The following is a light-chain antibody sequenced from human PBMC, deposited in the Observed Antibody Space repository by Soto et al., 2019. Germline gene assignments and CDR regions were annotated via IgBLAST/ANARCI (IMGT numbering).Light chain of an antibody. CDR2: KAS. Sequence: DIQMTQSPSTLSASVGDRVTITCRASQSISSWLAWYQQKPGKAPKLLIYKASSLESGVPSRFSGSGSGTEFTLTISSLQPYDFETYYCQQYTRYSWTAGQGTKV. J-gene: IGKJ1*01. V-gene: IGKV1-5*03. CDR1: QSISSW. CDR3: QQYTRYSWT.